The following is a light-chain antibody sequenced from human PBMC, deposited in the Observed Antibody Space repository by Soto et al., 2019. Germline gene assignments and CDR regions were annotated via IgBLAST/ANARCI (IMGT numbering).Light chain of an antibody. CDR2: DXS. Sequence: SYELTQPPSVSVAPGQTARITCGGNNIGSKSVHWYQQKPGQAPVLVVYDXSDRPSGIPERFSGSNSGNTATLTISRVEAGDEADYYCQVWDSSSDPVVFGGGTKLTVL. CDR1: NIGSKS. CDR3: QVWDSSSDPVV. J-gene: IGLJ2*01. V-gene: IGLV3-21*02.